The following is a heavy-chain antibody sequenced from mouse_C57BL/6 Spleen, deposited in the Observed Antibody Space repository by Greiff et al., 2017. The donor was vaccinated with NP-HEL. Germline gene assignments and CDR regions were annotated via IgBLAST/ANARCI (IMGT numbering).Heavy chain of an antibody. J-gene: IGHJ3*01. CDR1: GFSLTSYG. D-gene: IGHD1-1*01. Sequence: VKLVESGPGLVQPSQSLSITCTVSGFSLTSYGVHWVRQSPGKGLEWLGVIWSGGSTDYNAAFISRLSISKDNSKSQVFFKMNSRQADDTAIYYCARNGDYYGSQAWFAYWGQGTLVTVSA. CDR2: IWSGGST. V-gene: IGHV2-2*01. CDR3: ARNGDYYGSQAWFAY.